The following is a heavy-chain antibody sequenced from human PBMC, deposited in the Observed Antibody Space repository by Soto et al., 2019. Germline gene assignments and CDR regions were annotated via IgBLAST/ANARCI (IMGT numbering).Heavy chain of an antibody. V-gene: IGHV5-10-1*01. CDR2: IDPGETYA. Sequence: GESLKISCTGFGYTFTTFWISWVRQMPGKGLEWMGRIDPGETYATYSQAFQGHVTISADKATSTAYLQWSSLKASDTAMYFCARIYCTTTTCDSWFDPWGKGPLVTVSS. CDR1: GYTFTTFW. D-gene: IGHD2-8*01. J-gene: IGHJ5*02. CDR3: ARIYCTTTTCDSWFDP.